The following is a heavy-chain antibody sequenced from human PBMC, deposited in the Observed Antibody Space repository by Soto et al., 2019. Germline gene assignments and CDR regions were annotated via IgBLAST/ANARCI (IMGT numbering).Heavy chain of an antibody. V-gene: IGHV5-51*01. CDR1: GGTFSSYT. Sequence: KVSCKASGGTFSSYTISWVRQAPGQGLEWMGIIYPGDSDTRYSPSFQGQVTISADKSISTAYLQWSSLKASDTAMYYCARLDYYYYYMDVWGKGTTVTVSS. CDR3: ARLDYYYYYMDV. J-gene: IGHJ6*03. CDR2: IYPGDSDT.